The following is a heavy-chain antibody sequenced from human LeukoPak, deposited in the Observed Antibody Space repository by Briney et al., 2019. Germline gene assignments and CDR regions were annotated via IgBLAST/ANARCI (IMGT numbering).Heavy chain of an antibody. V-gene: IGHV3-74*01. D-gene: IGHD5-18*01. Sequence: GGSLRLSCAASGFTFSSYWMHWVRQAPGKGLAWVSRINSDASSTSYADSVKGRFTISRDNAKNTLYLQMNSLRAEDTAVYYCARFVGGNGYGYDYWGQGTLVTVSS. CDR2: INSDASST. J-gene: IGHJ4*02. CDR1: GFTFSSYW. CDR3: ARFVGGNGYGYDY.